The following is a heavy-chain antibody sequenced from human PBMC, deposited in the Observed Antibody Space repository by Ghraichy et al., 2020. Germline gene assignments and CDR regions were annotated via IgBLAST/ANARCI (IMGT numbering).Heavy chain of an antibody. CDR2: INPDSGGT. V-gene: IGHV1-2*02. D-gene: IGHD1-26*01. CDR1: GYMFTGHY. Sequence: ASVKVSCRASGYMFTGHYMHWVRQAPGQGLEWMGWINPDSGGTKYAQKFQGRVTLTGDTSIGTGYMEVNNLTSDDTAVYYCATKWEPKNAFDLWGQGTMIIVSS. CDR3: ATKWEPKNAFDL. J-gene: IGHJ3*01.